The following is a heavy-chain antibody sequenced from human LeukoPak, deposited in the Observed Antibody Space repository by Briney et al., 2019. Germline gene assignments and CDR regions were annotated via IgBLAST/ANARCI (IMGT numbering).Heavy chain of an antibody. CDR3: ARHQHYGAYDYSDF. Sequence: SETLYLTCSVSGCSVSGHYWSWIRQTPGRGLEWLGFVFASGSTNYNPFFKRRVTMSADMSRNQFYLGLQSVSAADTGVYFCARHQHYGAYDYSDFWGQGTLVTVSS. CDR2: VFASGST. J-gene: IGHJ4*02. D-gene: IGHD4/OR15-4a*01. V-gene: IGHV4-59*08. CDR1: GCSVSGHY.